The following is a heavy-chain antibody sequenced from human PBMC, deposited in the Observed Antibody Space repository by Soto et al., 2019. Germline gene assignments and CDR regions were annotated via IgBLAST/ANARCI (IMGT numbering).Heavy chain of an antibody. CDR3: ARHPDFSSHLGEFDY. D-gene: IGHD3-16*01. J-gene: IGHJ4*02. CDR2: IYPGDSDT. CDR1: GYSFTSYW. Sequence: GESLKISCKGSGYSFTSYWIGWVRQMPGKGLEWMGIIYPGDSDTRYSPSFQGQVTISADKSISTAYLQWSSLKASDTAMYYCARHPDFSSHLGEFDYWGQGTLVTVSS. V-gene: IGHV5-51*01.